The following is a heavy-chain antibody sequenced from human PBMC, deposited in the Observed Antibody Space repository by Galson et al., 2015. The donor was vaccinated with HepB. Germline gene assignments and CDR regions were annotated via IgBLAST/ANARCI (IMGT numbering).Heavy chain of an antibody. Sequence: ETLSLTCAVYGGSFSGYSWSWIRQPPGKGLEWIGEIDHSGSTNYNPSLKSRVTISVDTSKNQFSLKLRSVTAADTAVYYCARGKGSSSGWGQYYYYGMDVWDQGTTVTVSS. CDR2: IDHSGST. J-gene: IGHJ6*02. CDR1: GGSFSGYS. CDR3: ARGKGSSSGWGQYYYYGMDV. D-gene: IGHD6-19*01. V-gene: IGHV4-34*01.